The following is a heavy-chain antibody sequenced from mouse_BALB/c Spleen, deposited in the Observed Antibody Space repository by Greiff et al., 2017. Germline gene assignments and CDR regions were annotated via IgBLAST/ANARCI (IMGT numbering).Heavy chain of an antibody. CDR1: GYTFTSYW. CDR2: IYPSDSYT. Sequence: QVQLQQPGAELVRPGASVKLSCKASGYTFTSYWINWVKQRPGQGLEWIGNIYPSDSYTNYNQKFKDKATLTVDKSSSTAYMQLSSPTSEDSAVYYCTGMDYWGQGTSVTVSS. J-gene: IGHJ4*01. CDR3: TGMDY. V-gene: IGHV1-69*02.